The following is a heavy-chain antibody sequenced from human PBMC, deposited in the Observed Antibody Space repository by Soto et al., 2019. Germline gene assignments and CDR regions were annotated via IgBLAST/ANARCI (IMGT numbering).Heavy chain of an antibody. CDR1: GPSMSNHY. V-gene: IGHV4-59*11. D-gene: IGHD6-19*01. CDR2: IYNGVST. J-gene: IGHJ4*02. CDR3: AQNTGWPGFDH. Sequence: QMQLQESGPGLVKPSETMSLTCTASGPSMSNHYWNWIRQPPVKGLECIGHIYNGVSTIYNPSLNSRVTRSVDTSKNQFALKLGSGTAADTTVYDCAQNTGWPGFDHWGQGSLVTDSS.